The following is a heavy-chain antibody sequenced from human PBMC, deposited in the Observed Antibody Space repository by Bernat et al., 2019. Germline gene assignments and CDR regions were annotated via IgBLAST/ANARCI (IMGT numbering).Heavy chain of an antibody. Sequence: EVQLVESGGGLVKPGGSLRLSCAASGFTFSSYSMNWVRQAPGKGLEWVSSISSSSSYIYYADSVKGRFTISRDNAKNSLYLQMNSLRAEDTAVYYCAREHYYDSSGYYHDAFDIWGQGTIVTVSS. CDR3: AREHYYDSSGYYHDAFDI. CDR1: GFTFSSYS. CDR2: ISSSSSYI. J-gene: IGHJ3*02. D-gene: IGHD3-22*01. V-gene: IGHV3-21*01.